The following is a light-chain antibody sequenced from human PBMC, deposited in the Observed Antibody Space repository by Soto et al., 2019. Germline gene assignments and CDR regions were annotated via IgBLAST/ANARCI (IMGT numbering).Light chain of an antibody. CDR2: GAS. Sequence: EIVMTQSPATLSVSPGERATLSCRASQSVSSNLAWYQQKPGQAPRLLIYGASTRATGIPARFSGSGSGTEFTLTISSLQSEDFAVYYCQQYNNWPQTVGQGTK. CDR3: QQYNNWPQT. V-gene: IGKV3-15*01. CDR1: QSVSSN. J-gene: IGKJ1*01.